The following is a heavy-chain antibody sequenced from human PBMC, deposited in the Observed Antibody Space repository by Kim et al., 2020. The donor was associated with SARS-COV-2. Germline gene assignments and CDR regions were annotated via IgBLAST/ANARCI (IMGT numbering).Heavy chain of an antibody. D-gene: IGHD3-3*01. J-gene: IGHJ4*02. Sequence: ADSVKGRFTTSRGNSKNTLYLQMNSLRAEDTAVYYCARHFTYYDFWSGYYWGQGTLVTVSS. CDR3: ARHFTYYDFWSGYY. V-gene: IGHV3-23*01.